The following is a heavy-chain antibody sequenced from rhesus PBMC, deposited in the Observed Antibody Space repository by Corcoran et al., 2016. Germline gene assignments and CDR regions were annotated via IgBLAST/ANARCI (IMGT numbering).Heavy chain of an antibody. CDR3: ARQYELRGSNFEF. D-gene: IGHD1-26*01. V-gene: IGHV4-122*02. CDR1: GGSISSSYYY. J-gene: IGHJ1*01. Sequence: QVQLQESGPGLVKPSETLSLTCAVSGGSISSSYYYWSWIRQAPGKGLEWIGYISYSGSTSYNPSLNSRVTISRYTSKTQFSLKLSSVTAADTAVYYCARQYELRGSNFEFWGQGALVTVSS. CDR2: ISYSGST.